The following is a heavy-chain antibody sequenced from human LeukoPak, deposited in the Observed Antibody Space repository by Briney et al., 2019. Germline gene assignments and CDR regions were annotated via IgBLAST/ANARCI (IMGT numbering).Heavy chain of an antibody. CDR3: AELGITMIGGV. D-gene: IGHD3-10*02. J-gene: IGHJ6*04. Sequence: GGSLRLSCAASGCTFSSCAMHWGRQAPGNGLEWVAVISYDGSNKYYADSVKGRFTISRDNAKNSLYLQMNSLRAEDTAVYYCAELGITMIGGVWGKGTTVTISS. CDR2: ISYDGSNK. V-gene: IGHV3-30*04. CDR1: GCTFSSCA.